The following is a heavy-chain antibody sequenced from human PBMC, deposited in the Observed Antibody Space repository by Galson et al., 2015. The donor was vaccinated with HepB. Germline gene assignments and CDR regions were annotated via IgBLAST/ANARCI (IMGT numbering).Heavy chain of an antibody. J-gene: IGHJ4*02. CDR1: GGTFNNYA. Sequence: SVKVSCKASGGTFNNYAITWVRQAPGQGLEWMGGIIPLFGAANYAQKFQGRVTITADESTGTAYMELSSLRSEDTAVYYCATDPRPEGRFYFDYGGQGTLVTVSS. CDR2: IIPLFGAA. CDR3: ATDPRPEGRFYFDY. V-gene: IGHV1-69*13.